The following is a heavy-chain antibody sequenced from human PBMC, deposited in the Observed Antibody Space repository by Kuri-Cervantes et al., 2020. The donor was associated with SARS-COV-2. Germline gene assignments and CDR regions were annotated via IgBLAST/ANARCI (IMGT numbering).Heavy chain of an antibody. V-gene: IGHV3-30-3*01. CDR3: AREGLAARPCDY. CDR2: ISYDGSNK. J-gene: IGHJ4*02. Sequence: GGSLRLSCAASGFNVTDTYMSWVRQAPGKGLEWVAVISYDGSNKYYADSVKGRFTISRDNSKNTLYLQMNSLRAEDTAVYYCAREGLAARPCDYWGQGTLVTVSS. D-gene: IGHD6-6*01. CDR1: GFNVTDTY.